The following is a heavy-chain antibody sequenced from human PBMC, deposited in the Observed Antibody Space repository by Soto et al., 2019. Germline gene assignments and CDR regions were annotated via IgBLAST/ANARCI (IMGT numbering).Heavy chain of an antibody. CDR1: GGSISSSSYY. CDR3: ASGRAAIGWY. CDR2: IYYSGST. D-gene: IGHD2-2*01. V-gene: IGHV4-39*01. Sequence: ETLSLTCTVAGGSISSSSYYWGWIRQPPGKGLEWIGSIYYSGSTYYNTSLKSRVTIPVDTSKNQFYLKLSSVTAADTDVYYCASGRAAIGWYWGQGTLVTVSS. J-gene: IGHJ4*02.